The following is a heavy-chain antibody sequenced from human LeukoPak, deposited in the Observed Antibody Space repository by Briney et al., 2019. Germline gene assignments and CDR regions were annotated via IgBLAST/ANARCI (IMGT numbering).Heavy chain of an antibody. D-gene: IGHD3-10*01. CDR3: ASFSWGSGSYNQEAIWSWFDP. CDR1: GDSISSHY. V-gene: IGHV4-59*08. CDR2: IFYSGNT. J-gene: IGHJ5*02. Sequence: PSETLSLTCTVSGDSISSHYWSWVRQAPGKGLEWIGYIFYSGNTNYSPSLESRVTISVDTSKNQFSLKLSSVTAADTAVYYCASFSWGSGSYNQEAIWSWFDPWGQGTLVTVSS.